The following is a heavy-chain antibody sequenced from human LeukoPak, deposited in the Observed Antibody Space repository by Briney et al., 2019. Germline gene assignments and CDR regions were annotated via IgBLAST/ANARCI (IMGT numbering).Heavy chain of an antibody. J-gene: IGHJ4*02. V-gene: IGHV1-18*01. CDR3: ARDQGYYYDSSGYYYVGFDY. CDR1: GYTFTSYG. CDR2: ISAYNGNT. Sequence: ASVKVSCKASGYTFTSYGISRVRQAPGQGLGWMGWISAYNGNTNYAQKLQGRVTMTTDTSTSTAYMELRSLRSDDTAVYYCARDQGYYYDSSGYYYVGFDYWGQGTLVTVSS. D-gene: IGHD3-22*01.